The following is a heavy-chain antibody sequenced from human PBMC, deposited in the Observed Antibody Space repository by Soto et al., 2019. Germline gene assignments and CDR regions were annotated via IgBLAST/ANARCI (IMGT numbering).Heavy chain of an antibody. J-gene: IGHJ6*02. D-gene: IGHD3-3*01. V-gene: IGHV3-43*01. CDR3: ARETLSFGSALDV. CDR1: GFRFDDYN. Sequence: GGSLRLSCAASGFRFDDYNIHWVRQAPGKGLEWVSLITWNGGNTYYADSVKGRFTISRDGTTESVSLQMTSLKREDTGLYYCARETLSFGSALDVWGQGTMVTISS. CDR2: ITWNGGNT.